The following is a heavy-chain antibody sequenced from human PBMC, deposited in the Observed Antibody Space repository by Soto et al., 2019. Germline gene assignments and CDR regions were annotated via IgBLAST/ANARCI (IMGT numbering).Heavy chain of an antibody. D-gene: IGHD3-10*01. CDR1: GGTFSSYA. CDR2: INTYNGNT. V-gene: IGHV1-18*01. CDR3: ARGVGSGTYYNQYNWFDP. Sequence: GASVKVSCKASGGTFSSYASSWVRQAPGQGLEWMGWINTYNGNTNHAQKLQGRVTMTTDTSTSTAYMELRSLRSDDTAVYYCARGVGSGTYYNQYNWFDPWGQGTLVTVSS. J-gene: IGHJ5*02.